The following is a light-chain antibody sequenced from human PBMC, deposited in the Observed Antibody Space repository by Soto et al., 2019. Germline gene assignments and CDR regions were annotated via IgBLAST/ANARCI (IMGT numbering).Light chain of an antibody. V-gene: IGKV3D-15*01. CDR1: QSVTSN. J-gene: IGKJ4*01. CDR2: GIS. Sequence: EVVMTQSPATLSVSPGERATLSCRASQSVTSNYLAWYQQKPGQAPRLLIYGISSRATGVPDRFSGSGSGTEFTLTISSLQSEDFAVYYCQQCNNWPLTFGGGTKVDIK. CDR3: QQCNNWPLT.